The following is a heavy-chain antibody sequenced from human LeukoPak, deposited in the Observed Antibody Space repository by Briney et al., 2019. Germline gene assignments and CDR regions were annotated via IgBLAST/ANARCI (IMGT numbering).Heavy chain of an antibody. CDR2: IFGSGGSA. CDR1: GFTFSTYA. Sequence: GGSLRLSCAASGFTFSTYAVYWVRQAPGKGLEWVSGIFGSGGSAHYADSVKGRFTISRDDSKNTVYLQMNSLRAEDTAVYYCAKTTTGYSSGRYPGWPADSWGQGALVTVSS. J-gene: IGHJ4*02. V-gene: IGHV3-23*01. D-gene: IGHD6-19*01. CDR3: AKTTTGYSSGRYPGWPADS.